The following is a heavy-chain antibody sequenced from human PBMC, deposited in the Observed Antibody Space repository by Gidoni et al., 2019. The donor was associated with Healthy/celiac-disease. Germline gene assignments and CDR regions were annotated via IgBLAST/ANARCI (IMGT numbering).Heavy chain of an antibody. V-gene: IGHV4-34*01. D-gene: IGHD6-13*01. J-gene: IGHJ4*02. CDR3: ARGVPLPFSWYGY. CDR1: GGSFSGYD. Sequence: QVQLQQWGAGLLKRSETLSLTCAVDGGSFSGYDWSWIRQPPGKGLEWIGEINHSGSTNYNPSLKSRVTISVDTSKNQFSLKLSSVTAADTAVYYCARGVPLPFSWYGYWGQGTLVTVSS. CDR2: INHSGST.